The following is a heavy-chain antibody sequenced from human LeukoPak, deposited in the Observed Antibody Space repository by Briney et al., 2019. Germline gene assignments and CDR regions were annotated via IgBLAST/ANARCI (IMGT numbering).Heavy chain of an antibody. CDR1: RFTFNNYA. CDR2: ISGSGGST. J-gene: IGHJ4*02. D-gene: IGHD6-13*01. Sequence: GGSLRLSCAAPRFTFNNYAMSWVRLAPGKGLEWVSVISGSGGSTYYADSVKGRFTISRDNSKNTLYLQINSLRAEDTAVYYCAKGAQQLVYWVDYWGQGTLVTVSS. CDR3: AKGAQQLVYWVDY. V-gene: IGHV3-23*01.